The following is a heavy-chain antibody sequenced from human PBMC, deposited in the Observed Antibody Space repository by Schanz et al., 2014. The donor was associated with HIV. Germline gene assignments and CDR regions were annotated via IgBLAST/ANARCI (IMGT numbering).Heavy chain of an antibody. J-gene: IGHJ6*02. D-gene: IGHD3-22*01. CDR2: TSYDGTKK. CDR1: GFNFNSYG. Sequence: QVQLVESGGGVVQPGRSLRLSCVASGFNFNSYGMHWVRQAPGKGLEWVAVTSYDGTKKHYADSVKGRFTISRDNSKNTLYLQMKSLRAEDTAVYYCAKDRNHYDSRYRGKGNYYYYYGMDVWGQGTTVTVSS. CDR3: AKDRNHYDSRYRGKGNYYYYYGMDV. V-gene: IGHV3-30*18.